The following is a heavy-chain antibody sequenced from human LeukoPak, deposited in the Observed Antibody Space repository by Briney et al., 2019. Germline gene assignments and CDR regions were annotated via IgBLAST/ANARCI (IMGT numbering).Heavy chain of an antibody. J-gene: IGHJ5*01. CDR2: IWYDGSNK. CDR3: AKTPRGVRDWRWLQLPLDS. D-gene: IGHD5-24*01. Sequence: PGGSLRLSCAASGFTFSSYSMHWVRQAPGKGLEWVAVIWYDGSNKYYADSVKGRFTISRDNSKNTLYLQMNSLRAEDTAVYYCAKTPRGVRDWRWLQLPLDSWGQGTLVTVSS. CDR1: GFTFSSYS. V-gene: IGHV3-33*06.